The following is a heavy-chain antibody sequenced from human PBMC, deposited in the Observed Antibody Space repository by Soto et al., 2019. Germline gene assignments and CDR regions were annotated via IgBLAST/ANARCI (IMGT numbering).Heavy chain of an antibody. V-gene: IGHV1-18*01. CDR2: ISAYTGNT. Sequence: GASVKVSCKASGYTFTNYGISWVRQAPGQGLEWMGWISAYTGNTNYVQKLQGRVTMTTDTSTSTAYMELRSLRSDDTAVYYCARDLSWGSNWYYYMDVWGKGTTVTVSS. D-gene: IGHD7-27*01. CDR1: GYTFTNYG. CDR3: ARDLSWGSNWYYYMDV. J-gene: IGHJ6*03.